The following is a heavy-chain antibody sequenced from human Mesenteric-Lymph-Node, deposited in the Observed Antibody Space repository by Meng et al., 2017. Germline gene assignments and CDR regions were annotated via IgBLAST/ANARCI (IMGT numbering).Heavy chain of an antibody. D-gene: IGHD6-19*01. Sequence: GESLKISCAASGFTFSSYAMHWVRQAPGKVLEWVAVISYDGSNKYYADSVKGRFTISRDNSKNTLYLQMNSLRAEDTAVYYCARVKVAVAGTLDYWGQGTLVTVSS. CDR2: ISYDGSNK. CDR1: GFTFSSYA. V-gene: IGHV3-30*04. J-gene: IGHJ4*02. CDR3: ARVKVAVAGTLDY.